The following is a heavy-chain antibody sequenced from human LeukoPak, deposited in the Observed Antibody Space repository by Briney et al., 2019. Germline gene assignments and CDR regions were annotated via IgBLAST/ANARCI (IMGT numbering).Heavy chain of an antibody. J-gene: IGHJ6*02. D-gene: IGHD3-10*01. CDR3: AGGPYFRNYYGSGSYYYYYGMDV. CDR1: GGTFSSYA. CDR2: IIPILGIA. V-gene: IGHV1-69*04. Sequence: SVRVSCKASGGTFSSYAISWVRQAPGQGVEWMGRIIPILGIANYAQKFQGRVTITADKSTSTAYMELSSLRSEDTAVYYCAGGPYFRNYYGSGSYYYYYGMDVWGQGTTVTVSS.